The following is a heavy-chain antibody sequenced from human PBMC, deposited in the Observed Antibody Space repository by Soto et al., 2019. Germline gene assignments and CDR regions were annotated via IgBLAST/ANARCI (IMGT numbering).Heavy chain of an antibody. CDR3: AREVPGVTSFDY. CDR1: GYASLSYA. CDR2: INAGVDGT. J-gene: IGHJ4*02. D-gene: IGHD3-10*01. V-gene: IGHV1-3*01. Sequence: QVQLVQSGPEMMQPGASVKGSCKASGYASLSYAMHWVRQVHGQVYEWLGWINAGVDGTMYSERFQGRVRITRDTSANTVYMELNALTSEDTAVYYCAREVPGVTSFDYWGQGTLVIVSS.